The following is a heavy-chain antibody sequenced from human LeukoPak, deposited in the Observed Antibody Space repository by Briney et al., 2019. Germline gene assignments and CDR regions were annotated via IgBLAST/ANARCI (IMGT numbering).Heavy chain of an antibody. V-gene: IGHV4-59*08. J-gene: IGHJ5*02. D-gene: IGHD3-10*01. CDR3: ARLQPGSYYNWFDP. CDR2: IYHTGNT. Sequence: SETLSLTCSVSNDSIRNYYWSWIRQPPGKALEWIGYIYHTGNTNYNPSLKSRLTMSIDTSKNQFSLNLSSVTAADTAVYYCARLQPGSYYNWFDPWGQGTLVTVSS. CDR1: NDSIRNYY.